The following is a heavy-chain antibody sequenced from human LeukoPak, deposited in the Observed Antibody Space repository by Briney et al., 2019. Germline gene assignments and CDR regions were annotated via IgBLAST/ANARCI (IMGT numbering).Heavy chain of an antibody. D-gene: IGHD5-18*01. J-gene: IGHJ5*02. CDR1: GYTFTSDD. Sequence: GASVKVSCKXSGYTFTSDDINWVRQATGQGLEWMGWMNPNSGNTGYAQKFQGRVTITRNTSISAAYMELSSLRSEDTAVYYCARARRQLWRSFDPWGQGTLVTVSS. V-gene: IGHV1-8*03. CDR3: ARARRQLWRSFDP. CDR2: MNPNSGNT.